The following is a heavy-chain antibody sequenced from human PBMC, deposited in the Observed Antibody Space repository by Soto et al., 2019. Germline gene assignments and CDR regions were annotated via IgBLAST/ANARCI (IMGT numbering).Heavy chain of an antibody. V-gene: IGHV1-46*01. CDR1: GYSFTSHY. CDR2: IYPGGVNI. CDR3: ARDTPWGGFGESNWLDP. J-gene: IGHJ5*02. Sequence: ASVKISCKAIGYSFTSHYMHWVRQAPGQGLEWMGTIYPGGVNINYAQKFKGRVTMTKDTSTSTAYMELKNLTSEDTAVYYCARDTPWGGFGESNWLDPWGQGTLVTVSS. D-gene: IGHD3-10*01.